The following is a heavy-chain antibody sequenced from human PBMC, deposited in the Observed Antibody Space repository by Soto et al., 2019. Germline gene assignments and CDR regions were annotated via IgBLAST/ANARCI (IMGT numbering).Heavy chain of an antibody. D-gene: IGHD3-3*01. V-gene: IGHV4-34*01. CDR1: GGSFSGYY. CDR2: INHSGST. J-gene: IGHJ4*02. CDR3: ARGPEPGTMRGYFDY. Sequence: SETLSLTCAVYGGSFSGYYWSWIRQPPGKGLEWIGEINHSGSTNYNPSLKSRVTISVDTSKNQFSLKLSSVTAADTAVYYCARGPEPGTMRGYFDYWGQGTLVTVSS.